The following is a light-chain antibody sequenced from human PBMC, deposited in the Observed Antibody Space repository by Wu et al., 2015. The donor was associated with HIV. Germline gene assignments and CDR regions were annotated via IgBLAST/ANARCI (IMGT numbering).Light chain of an antibody. CDR2: GAS. V-gene: IGKV3-15*01. CDR3: QQYTMTSRRT. Sequence: EIVMTQSPATLSVSPGERATLSCRASQSVSSNLAWYQQKPGQAPRLLIYGASTRATGIPARFSGSGSGTEFTLTISSMQSEDFAVYYCQQYTMTSRRTF. CDR1: QSVSSN. J-gene: IGKJ1*01.